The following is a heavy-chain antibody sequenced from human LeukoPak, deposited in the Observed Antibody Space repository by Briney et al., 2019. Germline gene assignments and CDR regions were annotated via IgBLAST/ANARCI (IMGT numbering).Heavy chain of an antibody. Sequence: GGSLRLSCAASGFTFSSYEMNWVRQAPGKGLEWVSYISSSGSTIYYADSVKGRFTISRDNAKNSLYLQMNSLRAEDTAVYYCARVGALERITMIVVVRDAFDIWGQGTMVTVSS. CDR3: ARVGALERITMIVVVRDAFDI. CDR2: ISSSGSTI. J-gene: IGHJ3*02. CDR1: GFTFSSYE. V-gene: IGHV3-48*03. D-gene: IGHD3-22*01.